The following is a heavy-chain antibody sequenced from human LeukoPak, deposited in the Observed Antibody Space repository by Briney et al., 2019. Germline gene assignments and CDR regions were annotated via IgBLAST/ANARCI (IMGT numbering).Heavy chain of an antibody. CDR2: INTDGSST. V-gene: IGHV3-74*01. Sequence: GRSLRLSCTTSGFTFSSYWMHWVRQAPGKGLVWVSRINTDGSSTSYADSVKGRFTISRGNAKNTLYLQMNSLRAEDTAVYYCTRDRVIMVRGAESLFGYWGQGTLVTVSS. D-gene: IGHD3-10*01. J-gene: IGHJ4*02. CDR3: TRDRVIMVRGAESLFGY. CDR1: GFTFSSYW.